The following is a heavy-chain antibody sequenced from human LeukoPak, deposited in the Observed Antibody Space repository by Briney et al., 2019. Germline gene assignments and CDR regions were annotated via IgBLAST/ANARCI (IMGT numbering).Heavy chain of an antibody. J-gene: IGHJ4*02. Sequence: SETLSLTCTVSGGSISSSSYYWGWIRQPPGKGLEWIGSIYYSGSTYYNPSLKSRVTISVDTSKNQFSLKLSSVTAADTAVYYCARHQAAVAGMWGPFDYWGQGTLVTVSS. D-gene: IGHD6-19*01. CDR3: ARHQAAVAGMWGPFDY. CDR2: IYYSGST. V-gene: IGHV4-39*01. CDR1: GGSISSSSYY.